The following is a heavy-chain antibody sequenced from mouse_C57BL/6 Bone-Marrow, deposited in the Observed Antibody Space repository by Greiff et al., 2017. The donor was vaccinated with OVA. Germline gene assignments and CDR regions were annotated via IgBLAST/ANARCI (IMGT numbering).Heavy chain of an antibody. V-gene: IGHV5-12*01. CDR2: ISNGGGST. CDR3: ASPRWFAY. Sequence: EVQLVESGGGLVQPGGSLKLSCAASGFTFSDYYMYWVRQTPEKRLEWVAYISNGGGSTYYPDTVKGRFTISRDNAKNTLYLQMSRLKSEDTAMYYCASPRWFAYWGQGTLVTVSA. J-gene: IGHJ3*01. CDR1: GFTFSDYY.